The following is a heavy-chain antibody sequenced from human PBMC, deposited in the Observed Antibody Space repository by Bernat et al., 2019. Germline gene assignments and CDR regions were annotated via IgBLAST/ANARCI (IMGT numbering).Heavy chain of an antibody. CDR1: GFTFSSYA. J-gene: IGHJ3*02. Sequence: QMQLVESGGGVVQPGWSPRLSCAASGFTFSSYAMHWVRQAPGKGLEWVAVISYDGSNKYYADSVKGRFTISRDNSKNTLYLQMNSLRAEDTAVYYCAREYSSSADAFDIWGQGTMVTVSS. CDR2: ISYDGSNK. V-gene: IGHV3-30-3*01. CDR3: AREYSSSADAFDI. D-gene: IGHD6-6*01.